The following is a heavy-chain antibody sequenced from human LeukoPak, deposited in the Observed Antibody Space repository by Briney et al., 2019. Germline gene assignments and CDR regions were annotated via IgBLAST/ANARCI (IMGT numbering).Heavy chain of an antibody. CDR3: ARVYSYSDPMDH. D-gene: IGHD1-26*01. V-gene: IGHV3-74*01. Sequence: PGGSLRLSCVASGFTFSSFPMSWVRQAPGKGVMWVSRINTDGSSSNYAGSVKGRFTIYRDNAKNTLYLQMNSLRAEDTAVYYCARVYSYSDPMDHWGQGTLVTVSS. CDR2: INTDGSSS. CDR1: GFTFSSFP. J-gene: IGHJ4*02.